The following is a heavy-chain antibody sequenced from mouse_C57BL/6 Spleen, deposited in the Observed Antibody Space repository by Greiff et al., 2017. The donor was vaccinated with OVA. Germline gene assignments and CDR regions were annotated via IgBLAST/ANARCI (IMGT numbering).Heavy chain of an antibody. J-gene: IGHJ3*01. CDR3: ARDHYDSEFAY. Sequence: EVNVVESGGGLVKPGGSLKLSCAASGFTFSSYAMSWVRQTPEKRLEWVATISDGGSYTYYPDNVKGRFTISRDNAKNNLYLQMSHLKSEDTAMYYCARDHYDSEFAYWGQGTLVTVSA. CDR1: GFTFSSYA. CDR2: ISDGGSYT. D-gene: IGHD2-4*01. V-gene: IGHV5-4*01.